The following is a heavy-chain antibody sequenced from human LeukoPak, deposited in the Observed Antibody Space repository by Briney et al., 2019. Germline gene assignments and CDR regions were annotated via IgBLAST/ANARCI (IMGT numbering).Heavy chain of an antibody. D-gene: IGHD3-22*01. Sequence: GGSLRLSCAASGFTVSSNYMSWVRQAPGKGLEWVSVIYSGGSTYYADSVKGRFTISRDNSKNTLYLQMNSLRAEDTAVYYCARFPSPTYYDDSDYWGQGTLVTVSS. CDR1: GFTVSSNY. V-gene: IGHV3-66*01. J-gene: IGHJ4*02. CDR3: ARFPSPTYYDDSDY. CDR2: IYSGGST.